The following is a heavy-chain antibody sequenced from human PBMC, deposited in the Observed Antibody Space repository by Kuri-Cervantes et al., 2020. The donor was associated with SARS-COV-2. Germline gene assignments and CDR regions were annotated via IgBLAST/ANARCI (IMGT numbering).Heavy chain of an antibody. CDR3: ARGEQTVCANYYMDV. J-gene: IGHJ6*03. CDR1: GFTFRNYG. CDR2: IRYDGSKK. D-gene: IGHD1-26*01. Sequence: GGSLRLSCAASGFTFRNYGMHWVRQAPGKGLEWVAVIRYDGSKKYYADSVKGRFTISRDNSKNTLYLQMKSLRVEDTAVYYCARGEQTVCANYYMDVWGKGTTVTVSS. V-gene: IGHV3-33*08.